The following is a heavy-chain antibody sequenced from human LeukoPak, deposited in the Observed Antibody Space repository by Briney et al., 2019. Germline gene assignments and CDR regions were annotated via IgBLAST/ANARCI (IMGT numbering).Heavy chain of an antibody. CDR3: ARHGGHYYDSSGYYFDY. Sequence: GESLKISCKGSGYSFTSYWIGWVRQMPGKGLEWMGIIYPGDSDTRYSPSFHGQVTISADKSISTAYLQWSSLKASDTAMYYCARHGGHYYDSSGYYFDYWGQGTLVTVSS. V-gene: IGHV5-51*01. J-gene: IGHJ4*02. D-gene: IGHD3-22*01. CDR2: IYPGDSDT. CDR1: GYSFTSYW.